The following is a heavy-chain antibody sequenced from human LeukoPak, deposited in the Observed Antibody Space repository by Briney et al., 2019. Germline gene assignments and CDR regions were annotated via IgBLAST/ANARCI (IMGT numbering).Heavy chain of an antibody. CDR3: ARAGPYCDFWSGHYGVDY. V-gene: IGHV3-21*01. D-gene: IGHD3-3*01. CDR1: GFTFSSYS. J-gene: IGHJ4*01. CDR2: ISSSSSYI. Sequence: GGSLRLSCAASGFTFSSYSMNWVRQVPGKGLEWVSSISSSSSYIYYADSVKGRFTISRDNAKNSLYLQMNSLRAEDTAVYYCARAGPYCDFWSGHYGVDYWGQGTLVTVSS.